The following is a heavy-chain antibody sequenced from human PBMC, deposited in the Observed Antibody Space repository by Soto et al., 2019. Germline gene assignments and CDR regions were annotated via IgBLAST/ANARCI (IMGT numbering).Heavy chain of an antibody. CDR2: ISYDGSNK. Sequence: QVQLVESGGGVVQPGRSLRLSCAASGFTFSSYGMHWVRQAPGKGLEWVAVISYDGSNKYYADSVKGRFTISSDNTKKPLYLQMNSLRAEDTDVYYCAKETYSGPLDYWGQGTLVTVSS. D-gene: IGHD2-15*01. CDR1: GFTFSSYG. J-gene: IGHJ4*02. CDR3: AKETYSGPLDY. V-gene: IGHV3-30*18.